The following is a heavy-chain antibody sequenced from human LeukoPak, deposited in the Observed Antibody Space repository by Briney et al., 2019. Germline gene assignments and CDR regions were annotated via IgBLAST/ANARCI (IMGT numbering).Heavy chain of an antibody. J-gene: IGHJ4*02. CDR1: GYTLTGYY. Sequence: ASVKVSCKASGYTLTGYYMHWVRQAPGQGPEWMGWINGNSGGTKYAEKFEGRVTMTSDTSTSTVQMDMGTLRSDDTAVYYCARENIEQWPAFDYWGQATPVTVPS. CDR3: ARENIEQWPAFDY. D-gene: IGHD1/OR15-1a*01. CDR2: INGNSGGT. V-gene: IGHV1-2*02.